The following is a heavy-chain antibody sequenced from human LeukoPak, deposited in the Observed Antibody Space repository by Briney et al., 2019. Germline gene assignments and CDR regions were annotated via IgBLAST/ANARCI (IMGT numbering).Heavy chain of an antibody. CDR1: GGSITSGYY. Sequence: SETLSLTCTVSGGSITSGYYWGWIRQPPGKGLEWIGSIYYSGNTYYNPSLKSRVTISVDTSKNQFSLKLSSVTAADTAVYYCAREFRGYALQLWPHFDYWGQGTLVTVSS. J-gene: IGHJ4*02. V-gene: IGHV4-39*07. D-gene: IGHD5-18*01. CDR2: IYYSGNT. CDR3: AREFRGYALQLWPHFDY.